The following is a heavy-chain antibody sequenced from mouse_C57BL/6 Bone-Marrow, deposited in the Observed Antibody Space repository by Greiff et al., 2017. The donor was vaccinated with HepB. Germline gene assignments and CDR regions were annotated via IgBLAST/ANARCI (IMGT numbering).Heavy chain of an antibody. D-gene: IGHD2-12*01. J-gene: IGHJ4*01. CDR3: ARGTLRPYAMDY. Sequence: VQLQQPGAELVKPGASVKLSCKASGYTFTSYWMHWVKQRPGQGLEWIGMIHPNSGSTNYNEKFKSKATLTVDKSSSTAYMQLSSLTSEDSAVYYCARGTLRPYAMDYWGQGTSVTVSS. V-gene: IGHV1-64*01. CDR1: GYTFTSYW. CDR2: IHPNSGST.